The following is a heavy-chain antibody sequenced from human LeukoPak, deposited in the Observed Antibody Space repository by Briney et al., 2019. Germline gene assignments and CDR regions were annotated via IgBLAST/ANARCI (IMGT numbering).Heavy chain of an antibody. D-gene: IGHD3-10*01. V-gene: IGHV3-30*18. CDR3: AKPYYYGSRSYMDY. J-gene: IGHJ4*02. CDR1: GFIFSSSG. Sequence: PGGSMRPSCAASGFIFSSSGLHWVRQAPDKGLEWVAVISYDGSNTYYADSVNGRFTISRDNSKNMLYLQMNSLRAEDTAVYYCAKPYYYGSRSYMDYWGQGTLVTVSS. CDR2: ISYDGSNT.